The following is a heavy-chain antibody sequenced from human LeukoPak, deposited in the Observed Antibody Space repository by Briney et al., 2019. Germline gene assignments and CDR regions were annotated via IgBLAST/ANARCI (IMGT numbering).Heavy chain of an antibody. V-gene: IGHV1-8*01. J-gene: IGHJ6*02. D-gene: IGHD6-19*01. CDR3: ARVEGIAVAGTVGV. CDR2: MNPNSGNT. Sequence: ASVKVSCKASGYTFTSYDINWVRQATGQGLEWMGWMNPNSGNTGYAQKFQGRVTMTRNTSISTAYMELSSLRYEDTAVYYCARVEGIAVAGTVGVWGQGTTVTVSS. CDR1: GYTFTSYD.